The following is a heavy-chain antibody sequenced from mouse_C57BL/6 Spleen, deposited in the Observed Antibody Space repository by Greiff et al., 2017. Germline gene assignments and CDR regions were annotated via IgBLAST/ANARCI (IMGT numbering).Heavy chain of an antibody. V-gene: IGHV1-52*01. Sequence: VQLQQPGAELVRPGSSVKLSCKASGYTFTSYWMHWVKQRPIQCLEWIGNIDPSDSETHYNQKFKDKATLTVDKSSSTAYMQLSSLTSEDSAVYYCARWGITTDYYAMDYWGQGTSVTVSS. CDR2: IDPSDSET. CDR1: GYTFTSYW. D-gene: IGHD2-4*01. J-gene: IGHJ4*01. CDR3: ARWGITTDYYAMDY.